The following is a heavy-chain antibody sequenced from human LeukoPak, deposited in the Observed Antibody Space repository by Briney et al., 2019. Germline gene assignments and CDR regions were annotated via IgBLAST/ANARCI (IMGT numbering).Heavy chain of an antibody. CDR3: ASQTEKAHGSGSWGCVY. CDR1: GGTFSSYA. D-gene: IGHD3-10*01. CDR2: IIPIFGTA. V-gene: IGHV1-69*13. J-gene: IGHJ4*02. Sequence: SVKVSCKASGGTFSSYAISWVRQAPGQGLEWMGGIIPIFGTADYAQKFQGTVTLTADESTSTAYMELSSLRSEDTAVYYCASQTEKAHGSGSWGCVYWGQGTLVTVSS.